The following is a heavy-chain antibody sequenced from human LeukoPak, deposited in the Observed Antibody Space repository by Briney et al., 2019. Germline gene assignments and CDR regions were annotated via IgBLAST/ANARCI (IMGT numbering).Heavy chain of an antibody. D-gene: IGHD4-23*01. CDR2: IYYTGST. J-gene: IGHJ4*02. CDR1: GGSINSYY. CDR3: ARLPLDYGDYGGFEY. V-gene: IGHV4-59*08. Sequence: PSETLSLTCTVSGGSINSYYWSWIRQSPGKGLEWIGNIYYTGSTNYNPSLKSRVTISVDTSKNQFSLKPTSVTAADTAIYYRARLPLDYGDYGGFEYWGQGILVTVST.